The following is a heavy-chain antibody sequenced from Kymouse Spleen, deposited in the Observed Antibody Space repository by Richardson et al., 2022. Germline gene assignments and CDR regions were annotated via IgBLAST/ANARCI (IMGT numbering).Heavy chain of an antibody. CDR2: INHSGST. CDR3: ARESPLTGDRGWYFDL. D-gene: IGHD7-27*02. Sequence: QVQLQQWGAGLLKPSETLSLTCAVYGGSFSGYYWSWIRQPPGKGLEWIGEINHSGSTNYNPSLKSRVTISVDTSKNQFSLKLSSVTAADTAVYYCARESPLTGDRGWYFDLWGRGTLVTVSS. V-gene: IGHV4-34*01. J-gene: IGHJ2*01. CDR1: GGSFSGYY.